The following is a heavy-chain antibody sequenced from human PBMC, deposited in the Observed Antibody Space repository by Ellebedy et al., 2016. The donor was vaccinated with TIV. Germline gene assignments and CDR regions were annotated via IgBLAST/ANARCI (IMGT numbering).Heavy chain of an antibody. CDR2: ISSSSSYI. V-gene: IGHV3-21*04. J-gene: IGHJ4*02. CDR3: ANFLWFGELSLDY. CDR1: GFTFSSYS. D-gene: IGHD3-10*01. Sequence: GESLKISCAASGFTFSSYSMNWVRQAPGKGLEWVSSISSSSSYIYYADSVKGRFTISRDNAKNSLYLQMNSLRAEDTAVYYCANFLWFGELSLDYWGQGTLVTVSS.